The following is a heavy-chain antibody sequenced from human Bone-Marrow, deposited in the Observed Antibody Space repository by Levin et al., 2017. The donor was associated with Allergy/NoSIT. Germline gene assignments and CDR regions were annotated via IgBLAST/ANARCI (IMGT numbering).Heavy chain of an antibody. CDR2: ITSTGSYK. Sequence: PGGSLRLSCAASGFTFSTYSMNWVRQAPGKGLDWVSSITSTGSYKYQAASVKGRFNISRDNVKNSLYLQMNSLAVADTAVYYCARGLEYSGLPWGQGTLVTVSS. V-gene: IGHV3-21*01. CDR1: GFTFSTYS. D-gene: IGHD5-12*01. CDR3: ARGLEYSGLP. J-gene: IGHJ5*02.